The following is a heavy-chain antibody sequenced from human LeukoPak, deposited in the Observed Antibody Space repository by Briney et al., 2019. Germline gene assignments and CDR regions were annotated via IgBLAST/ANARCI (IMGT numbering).Heavy chain of an antibody. Sequence: GGSLRLSCAASGFTFSSYSMNWVRQAPGKGLEWVSSISSSSSYIYYADSVKGRFTISRDNAKNSLYLQMNSLRAEDTAVYYCANRYSGSYYPPYYYMDVWGKGTTVTVSS. J-gene: IGHJ6*03. CDR1: GFTFSSYS. D-gene: IGHD1-26*01. CDR3: ANRYSGSYYPPYYYMDV. CDR2: ISSSSSYI. V-gene: IGHV3-21*01.